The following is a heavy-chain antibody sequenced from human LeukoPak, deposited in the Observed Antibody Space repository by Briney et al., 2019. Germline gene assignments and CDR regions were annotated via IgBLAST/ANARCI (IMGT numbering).Heavy chain of an antibody. CDR3: ARANFLYCSSTTCLFDY. J-gene: IGHJ4*02. CDR1: GYTFTDYY. V-gene: IGHV1-2*02. CDR2: INPNSGDT. D-gene: IGHD2-2*01. Sequence: ASVKVSCKASGYTFTDYYMHWVRHAPGQGFEWMGWINPNSGDTNYAQKFQGRVTMTRDTSISTAHMELSRLRSGDMAVYYCARANFLYCSSTTCLFDYWGQGTLVIVSS.